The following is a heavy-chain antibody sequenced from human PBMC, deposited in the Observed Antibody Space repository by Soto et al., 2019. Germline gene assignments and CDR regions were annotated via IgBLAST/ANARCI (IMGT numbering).Heavy chain of an antibody. CDR1: GFTFNTYG. V-gene: IGHV3-13*01. J-gene: IGHJ4*02. CDR2: IGTADDT. CDR3: ARETSDYQIDY. Sequence: EVQVVESGGGLVQPGGSLRLACAASGFTFNTYGMHWGRRVTGKGLEWVSGIGTADDTYYPGCVKGRFTISRENAKNSLYLQMNSLRAEDTAVYYYARETSDYQIDYWGQGTLVTVSS. D-gene: IGHD4-17*01.